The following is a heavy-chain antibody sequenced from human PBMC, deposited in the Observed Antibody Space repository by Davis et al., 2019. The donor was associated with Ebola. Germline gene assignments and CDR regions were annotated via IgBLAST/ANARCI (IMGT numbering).Heavy chain of an antibody. CDR1: GGSFSGYY. CDR3: ARVAFPPRYYGMDV. CDR2: INHSGST. Sequence: MPSETLSLTCAVYGGSFSGYYWSWIRQPPGKGLEWIGEINHSGSTNYNPSLKSRVTISVDTSKNQFSLKLSSVTAADTAVYYCARVAFPPRYYGMDVWGQGTTVTVSS. V-gene: IGHV4-34*01. J-gene: IGHJ6*02.